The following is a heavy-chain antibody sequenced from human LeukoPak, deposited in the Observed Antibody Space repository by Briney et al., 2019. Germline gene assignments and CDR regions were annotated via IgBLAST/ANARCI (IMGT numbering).Heavy chain of an antibody. CDR2: IYDNGST. V-gene: IGHV4-4*02. D-gene: IGHD3-10*01. CDR3: ARDVRWFGELGVDY. CDR1: AGSISRSNW. Sequence: SETLSLTCAVSAGSISRSNWWSWVRQSPGKGLEWIGEIYDNGSTNYNPSLKSRVTISVDTSKSQFSLKLTSVTAADTAVYYCARDVRWFGELGVDYWGQGTLVTVSS. J-gene: IGHJ4*02.